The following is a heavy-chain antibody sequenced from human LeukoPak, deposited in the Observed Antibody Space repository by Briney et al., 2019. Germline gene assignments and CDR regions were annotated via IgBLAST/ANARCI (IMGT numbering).Heavy chain of an antibody. CDR1: GFTFSSYA. CDR2: ISGSGGST. D-gene: IGHD3-22*01. J-gene: IGHJ2*01. CDR3: AKPPNCSGWYSYYDSSGHYYGWYFDL. V-gene: IGHV3-23*01. Sequence: PGGSLRLSCAASGFTFSSYAMSWVRQAPGKGLEWVSAISGSGGSTYYADSVKGRFTISRDNSKNTLYLQMNSLRAEDTAVYYCAKPPNCSGWYSYYDSSGHYYGWYFDLWGRGTLVTVSS.